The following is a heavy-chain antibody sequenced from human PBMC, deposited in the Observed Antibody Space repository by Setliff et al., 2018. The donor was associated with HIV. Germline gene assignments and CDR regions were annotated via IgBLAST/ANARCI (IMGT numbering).Heavy chain of an antibody. V-gene: IGHV1-69*06. Sequence: SVKVSCKASGGAFSRNVFSWVLQAPGQGLEWRGRFIPMFGAAKYAQRFQDRITITADRSTSTVHMELSSLRSEDAAVYYCATELKGLNDSWSNSDPPFYFDNWGQGTLVTVSS. J-gene: IGHJ4*02. CDR3: ATELKGLNDSWSNSDPPFYFDN. D-gene: IGHD3-3*01. CDR2: FIPMFGAA. CDR1: GGAFSRNV.